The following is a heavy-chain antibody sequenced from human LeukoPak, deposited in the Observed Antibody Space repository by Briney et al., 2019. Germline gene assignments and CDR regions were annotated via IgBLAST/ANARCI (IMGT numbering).Heavy chain of an antibody. Sequence: SETLSLTCTVSGGSINNHYWSWIRQPPGKGLEWIGYIYYNGNTNYNSSLRSRVTISVDTSKNQFSLMLTSVTAADTAVYYCARGGWYSPYWGQGILVTVSS. CDR1: GGSINNHY. CDR2: IYYNGNT. CDR3: ARGGWYSPY. V-gene: IGHV4-59*11. J-gene: IGHJ4*02. D-gene: IGHD6-19*01.